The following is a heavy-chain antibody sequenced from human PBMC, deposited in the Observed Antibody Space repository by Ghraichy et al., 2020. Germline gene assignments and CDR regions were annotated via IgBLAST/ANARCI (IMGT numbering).Heavy chain of an antibody. CDR1: GFTFSSYS. CDR2: ISSSSSYI. J-gene: IGHJ4*02. Sequence: GGSLRLSCAASGFTFSSYSMNWVRQAPGKGLEWVSSISSSSSYIYYADSVKGRFTISRDNAKNSLYLQMNSLRAEDTAVYYCARDLAGGFLPAADYWGQGTLVTVSS. D-gene: IGHD2-2*01. CDR3: ARDLAGGFLPAADY. V-gene: IGHV3-21*01.